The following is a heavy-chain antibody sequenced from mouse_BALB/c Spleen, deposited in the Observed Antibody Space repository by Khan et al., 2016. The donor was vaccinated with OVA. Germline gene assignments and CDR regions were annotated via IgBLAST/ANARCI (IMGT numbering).Heavy chain of an antibody. CDR3: TRNSYRYDFTY. CDR2: IWGDGST. D-gene: IGHD2-12*01. CDR1: GFSLITYG. Sequence: QVQLKQSGPGLVQPSQSLSITCTVSGFSLITYGVHWVRQSPGKGLEWLGVIWGDGSTDYNAAFISRLSITKDNSKSQVFFKMNSLQADDIAIYYCTRNSYRYDFTYWGRGTLVTVSA. J-gene: IGHJ3*01. V-gene: IGHV2-2*01.